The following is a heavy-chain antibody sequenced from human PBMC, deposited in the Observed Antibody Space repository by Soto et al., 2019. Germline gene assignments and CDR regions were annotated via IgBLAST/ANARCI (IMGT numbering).Heavy chain of an antibody. J-gene: IGHJ4*02. Sequence: ASVEVSCKASGYTFSDYYIHWVRQAPGQGLEWMGWINPNSGGTKYAPKFQGGVTMTRDTSITTAYMELSRLRSGDTAVYYCAKEPATAKPEGVDFWGQGTLVTVSS. CDR3: AKEPATAKPEGVDF. CDR1: GYTFSDYY. CDR2: INPNSGGT. V-gene: IGHV1-2*02. D-gene: IGHD1-1*01.